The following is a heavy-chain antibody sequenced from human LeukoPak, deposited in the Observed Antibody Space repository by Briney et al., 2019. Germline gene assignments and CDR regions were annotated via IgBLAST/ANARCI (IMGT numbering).Heavy chain of an antibody. J-gene: IGHJ6*02. CDR2: TIPIFGTT. CDR3: ARGRYYSRYADKLYGMDV. Sequence: SVKVSCKASGGTFSDYAISWVRQAPGQGLEWMGGTIPIFGTTNHAQNFQGRVTITVDESTSTAYMELSSLRSEDTAVYYCARGRYYSRYADKLYGMDVWGQGTTVTVSS. V-gene: IGHV1-69*13. CDR1: GGTFSDYA. D-gene: IGHD4-11*01.